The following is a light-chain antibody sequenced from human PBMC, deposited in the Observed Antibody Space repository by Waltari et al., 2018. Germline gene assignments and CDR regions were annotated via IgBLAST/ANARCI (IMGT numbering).Light chain of an antibody. CDR3: QQVIFYPLT. V-gene: IGKV1-9*01. Sequence: DIPLTQSPSFLSASVGDRVTIACRASQGISSHLAWYQQKPGNAPKLLIYPASTLQSGVPSRFGGSGSGTEFTLTISSLQPEDFATYYCQQVIFYPLTFGGGTKVDIK. J-gene: IGKJ4*01. CDR1: QGISSH. CDR2: PAS.